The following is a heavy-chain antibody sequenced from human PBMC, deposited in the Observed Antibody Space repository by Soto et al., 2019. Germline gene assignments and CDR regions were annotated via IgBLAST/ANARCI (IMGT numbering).Heavy chain of an antibody. CDR3: ARGRVVTGPIDY. D-gene: IGHD2-15*01. J-gene: IGHJ4*02. CDR2: IIPIFGTA. Sequence: ASVKVSCKASGGTFSSYAISWVRQAPGQGLEWMGGIIPIFGTANYAQKFQGRVTITADESTSTAYMELSSLRSEDTAVYYCARGRVVTGPIDYWGQGTRVTVSS. V-gene: IGHV1-69*13. CDR1: GGTFSSYA.